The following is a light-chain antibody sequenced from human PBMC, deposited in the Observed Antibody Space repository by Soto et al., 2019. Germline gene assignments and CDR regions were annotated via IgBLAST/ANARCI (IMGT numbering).Light chain of an antibody. CDR3: SSDTSTTPFV. CDR2: DVS. Sequence: QSALTQPASVSGSPGQSITISCTGSSSHVDTYNYITWYQQLPGKAPKVIIYDVSNRPSGVSDRFSGSKSGNTASLTIAGLLTEDEGDYYCSSDTSTTPFVFGTGTKVTVL. CDR1: SSHVDTYNY. V-gene: IGLV2-14*01. J-gene: IGLJ1*01.